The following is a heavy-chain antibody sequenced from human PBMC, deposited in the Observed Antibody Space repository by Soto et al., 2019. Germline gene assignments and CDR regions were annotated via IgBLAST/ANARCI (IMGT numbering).Heavy chain of an antibody. CDR1: GGSVNSGNYY. D-gene: IGHD1-1*01. V-gene: IGHV4-34*01. J-gene: IGHJ3*02. CDR2: MSHSGGT. Sequence: QVQLQQWGAGLLKPSETLSLTCAVFGGSVNSGNYYWSWIRQPPGKGLEWIGEMSHSGGTHFNPSLKSRFTRSVDTSKNQFSLKMSSVTAADTSLYYCARVERGTATTVVDAFDIWGPGTMVTVSS. CDR3: ARVERGTATTVVDAFDI.